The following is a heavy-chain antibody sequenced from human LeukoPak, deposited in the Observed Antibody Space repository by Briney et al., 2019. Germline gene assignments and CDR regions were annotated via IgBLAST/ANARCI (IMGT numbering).Heavy chain of an antibody. Sequence: PVKVSCKASGGTFSSYAISWVRQAPGQGLEWMGRIIPIFGTANYAQKFQGRVTITTDESTSTAYMELSSLRSEDTAVYYCARDGAAAGTYWGQGTLVTVSS. CDR2: IIPIFGTA. D-gene: IGHD6-13*01. CDR3: ARDGAAAGTY. J-gene: IGHJ4*02. CDR1: GGTFSSYA. V-gene: IGHV1-69*05.